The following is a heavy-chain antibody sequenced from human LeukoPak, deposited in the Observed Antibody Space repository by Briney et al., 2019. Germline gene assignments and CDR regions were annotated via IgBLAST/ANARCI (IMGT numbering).Heavy chain of an antibody. D-gene: IGHD6-13*01. CDR1: GFTFSSYS. CDR3: ARGSSSWYGWFDP. Sequence: GGSLRLSCAASGFTFSSYSMNWVRQAPGKGLEWVSSISSSSSYIYYADSVKGRFTISGDNAKNSLYLQMNSLRAEDTAVYYCARGSSSWYGWFDPWGQGTLVTVSS. V-gene: IGHV3-21*01. CDR2: ISSSSSYI. J-gene: IGHJ5*02.